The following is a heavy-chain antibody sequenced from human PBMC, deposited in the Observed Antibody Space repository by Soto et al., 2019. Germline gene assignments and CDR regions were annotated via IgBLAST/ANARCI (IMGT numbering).Heavy chain of an antibody. CDR3: GRDPLGYFDW. J-gene: IGHJ4*02. D-gene: IGHD2-15*01. Sequence: ASVKVSCKASGYTFTSYAMHWVRQAPGQRLEWMGWINAGNGNTKYSQKFQGRVTITRDTSTSTAYKELSSLRSEDRAVYYCGRDPLGYFDWWGQGTLFTVPS. CDR2: INAGNGNT. CDR1: GYTFTSYA. V-gene: IGHV1-3*01.